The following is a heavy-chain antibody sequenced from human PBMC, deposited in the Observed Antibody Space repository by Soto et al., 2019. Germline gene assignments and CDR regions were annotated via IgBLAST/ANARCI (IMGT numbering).Heavy chain of an antibody. CDR3: ARLHGTGSYYHYYYGIDV. CDR2: THYSRSA. Sequence: QVQLQESGPGLVKPSQTLSLTCTVSGGSISDGGYFWSWIRQRPGTGLEWIGYTHYSRSAYYNPSLKSRVXXXLNXSKRQFSLRLSSVTAADTAVYYCARLHGTGSYYHYYYGIDVWGQGTTVTVSS. D-gene: IGHD3-10*01. J-gene: IGHJ6*02. V-gene: IGHV4-31*03. CDR1: GGSISDGGYF.